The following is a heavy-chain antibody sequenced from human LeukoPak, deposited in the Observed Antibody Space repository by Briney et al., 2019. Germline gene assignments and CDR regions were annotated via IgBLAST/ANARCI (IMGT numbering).Heavy chain of an antibody. CDR1: GGSISSYY. Sequence: SETLSLTCTVSGGSISSYYWSWIRQPAGKGLEWIGRIYTSGSTSYNPSVKRRVTMSVDTSKNQFSLKLSSVTAADTAVYYCARARSMVRGVILVPYYGMDVWGQGTTVTVSS. D-gene: IGHD3-10*01. V-gene: IGHV4-4*07. CDR3: ARARSMVRGVILVPYYGMDV. J-gene: IGHJ6*02. CDR2: IYTSGST.